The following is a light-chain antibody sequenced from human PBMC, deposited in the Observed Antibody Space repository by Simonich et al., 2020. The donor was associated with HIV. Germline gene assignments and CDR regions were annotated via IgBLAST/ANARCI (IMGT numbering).Light chain of an antibody. CDR3: QQSYSTPPT. CDR2: AAS. Sequence: IQMTQSPSSLSASVGDRVTITCRASQSISSFLNWYLQKPGKAPKLLIYAASSLQSGVPSRFSGSGSGTDFTLTISSLQREDFATYYCQQSYSTPPTFGGGTKVEIK. CDR1: QSISSF. J-gene: IGKJ4*01. V-gene: IGKV1-39*01.